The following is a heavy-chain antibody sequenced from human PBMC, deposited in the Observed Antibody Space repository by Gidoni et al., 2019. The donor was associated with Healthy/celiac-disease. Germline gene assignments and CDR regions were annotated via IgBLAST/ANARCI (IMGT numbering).Heavy chain of an antibody. CDR1: GFTFSSYA. V-gene: IGHV3-23*01. D-gene: IGHD2-15*01. CDR2: ISGSGGST. J-gene: IGHJ2*01. Sequence: EVQLLESGGGLVQPGGSLRLSCAASGFTFSSYAMSWVRQAPGKGLEWVSAISGSGGSTYYADSVKGRFTISRDNSKNTLYLQMNSLRAEDTAVYYCAKAKDIVNGPSPNWYFDLWGRGTLVTVSS. CDR3: AKAKDIVNGPSPNWYFDL.